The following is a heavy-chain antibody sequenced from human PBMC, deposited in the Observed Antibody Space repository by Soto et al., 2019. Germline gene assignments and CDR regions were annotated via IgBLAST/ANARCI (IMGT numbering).Heavy chain of an antibody. CDR3: ARWWSGSRQGFDP. Sequence: QVQLQESGPGLVKPSQTLSLTCTVSGGSISSGDYYWSWIRQHPGKGLEWIGYIYYSGSTYYNPSLKSRVTTSVDTSKNQFSLKLSPVTAADTAVYYCARWWSGSRQGFDPWGQGTLVTVSS. CDR1: GGSISSGDYY. V-gene: IGHV4-31*03. J-gene: IGHJ5*02. D-gene: IGHD3-3*01. CDR2: IYYSGST.